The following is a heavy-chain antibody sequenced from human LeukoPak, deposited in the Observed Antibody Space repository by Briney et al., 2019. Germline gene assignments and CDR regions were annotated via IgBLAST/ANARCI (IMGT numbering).Heavy chain of an antibody. J-gene: IGHJ3*02. CDR1: GFTFSSYS. V-gene: IGHV3-21*01. CDR2: ISSSSSYI. CDR3: ATSPPGHAFDI. Sequence: PGGSLRLSCAASGFTFSSYSMNWVRQAPGKGLEWVSSISSSSSYIYYADSVKGRFTISRDNAKNSLYLQMNSLRTDDTAVYYCATSPPGHAFDIWGQGTMVTVSS. D-gene: IGHD1-14*01.